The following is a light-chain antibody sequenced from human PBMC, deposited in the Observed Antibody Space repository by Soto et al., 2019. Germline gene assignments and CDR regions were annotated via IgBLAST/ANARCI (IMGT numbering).Light chain of an antibody. CDR3: HHYGGSLYT. Sequence: EIVLTQSPGTLSLSPGERATLSCRASQRVSSNYLAWYQQKPGQAPRLLIYGASSRATGIPDRFSGGGSGTDFTLTISRLEPEDFAVYYCHHYGGSLYTFGQGTKVDIK. CDR1: QRVSSNY. CDR2: GAS. J-gene: IGKJ2*01. V-gene: IGKV3-20*01.